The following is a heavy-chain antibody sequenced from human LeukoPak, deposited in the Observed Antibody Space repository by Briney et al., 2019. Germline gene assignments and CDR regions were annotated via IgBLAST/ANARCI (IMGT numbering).Heavy chain of an antibody. CDR2: IYYSGST. V-gene: IGHV4-59*01. D-gene: IGHD3-10*01. CDR3: ARHGVRGVIPFYEY. CDR1: GGSISSYY. Sequence: SETLSLTCTVSGGSISSYYWNWIRQPPGKGLEWIGFIYYSGSTNYNPSLRGRVTISVLTSKNQFSLNLSSVTAADTAMYYCARHGVRGVIPFYEYWGQGTLVTVSS. J-gene: IGHJ4*02.